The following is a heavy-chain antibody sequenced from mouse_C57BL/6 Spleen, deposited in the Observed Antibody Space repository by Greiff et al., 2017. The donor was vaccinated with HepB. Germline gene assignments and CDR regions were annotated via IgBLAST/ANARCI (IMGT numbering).Heavy chain of an antibody. CDR3: ARSVYVFAY. Sequence: EVKLVESGPGLVKPSQSLSLTCSVTGYSITSGYYWNWIRQFPGNKLEWMGYISYDGSNNYNPSLKNRISITRDTSKNQFFLKLNSVTTEDTATYYCARSVYVFAYWGQGTLVTVSA. CDR1: GYSITSGYY. D-gene: IGHD1-1*01. V-gene: IGHV3-6*01. CDR2: ISYDGSN. J-gene: IGHJ3*01.